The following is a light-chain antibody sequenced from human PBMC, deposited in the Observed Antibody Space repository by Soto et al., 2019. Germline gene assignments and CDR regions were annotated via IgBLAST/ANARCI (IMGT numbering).Light chain of an antibody. CDR3: SLYTSENAYV. V-gene: IGLV1-51*01. CDR2: DND. Sequence: QSVLTQPPSVSAAPGQKVTVSCSGSRSNIGNNYVSWYQHLPGTAPKLLIYDNDKRPSGIPDRFSASKSGTSATLGITGLQTGDEADYYCSLYTSENAYVFGTGTKVTVL. CDR1: RSNIGNNY. J-gene: IGLJ1*01.